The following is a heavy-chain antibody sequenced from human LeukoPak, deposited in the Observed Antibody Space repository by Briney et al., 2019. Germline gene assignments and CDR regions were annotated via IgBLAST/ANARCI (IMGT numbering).Heavy chain of an antibody. J-gene: IGHJ4*02. V-gene: IGHV3-11*06. D-gene: IGHD2-15*01. CDR1: GFTFSDYF. CDR3: ARGRYCSGGRCYSDFDY. Sequence: GGSLRLSCAASGFTFSDYFMSWIRQAPGKGLEWVSYISSASSYTNYADSVKGRFTISRDNAKNSLYLQMNSLRGEDTAVYYCARGRYCSGGRCYSDFDYWGQGTLVTVFS. CDR2: ISSASSYT.